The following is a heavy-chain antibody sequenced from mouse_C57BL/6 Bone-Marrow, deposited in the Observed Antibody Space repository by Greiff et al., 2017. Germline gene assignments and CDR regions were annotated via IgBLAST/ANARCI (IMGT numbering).Heavy chain of an antibody. Sequence: EVKLMESGGGLVKPGGSLKLSCAASGFTFSSYAMSWVRQTPEKRLEWVATISDGGSYTYYPDNVKGRFTISRDNAKNNLYLQMSHLKSEDTAMYYCARESEYYGYFDYWGQGTTLTVSS. V-gene: IGHV5-4*01. CDR3: ARESEYYGYFDY. CDR1: GFTFSSYA. D-gene: IGHD1-1*01. CDR2: ISDGGSYT. J-gene: IGHJ2*01.